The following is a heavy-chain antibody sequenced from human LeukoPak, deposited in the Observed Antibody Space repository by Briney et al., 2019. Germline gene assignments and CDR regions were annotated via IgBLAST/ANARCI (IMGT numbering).Heavy chain of an antibody. J-gene: IGHJ4*02. D-gene: IGHD6-6*01. Sequence: PSQTLSLTCTVSGGSISSSSYYWSWIRQPAGKGLEWIGRIYTSGSTNYNPSLKSRVTISVDTSKNQFSLKLSSVTAADTAVYYCARGVYSSSAIIFDYWGQGTLVTVSS. CDR3: ARGVYSSSAIIFDY. CDR2: IYTSGST. V-gene: IGHV4-61*02. CDR1: GGSISSSSYY.